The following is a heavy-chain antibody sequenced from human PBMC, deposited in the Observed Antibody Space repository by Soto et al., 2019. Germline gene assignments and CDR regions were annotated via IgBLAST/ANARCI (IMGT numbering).Heavy chain of an antibody. Sequence: PSETLSLTCAVYGGSFSGYYWTWIRQPPGTGLEWIGEINHSGSTNYNPSLKSRVTISVDASKNQFSLRLSSVTAADTAVYYCARSMHYSDGSNYSPFDYWGQGTLVTVSS. CDR2: INHSGST. D-gene: IGHD3-22*01. J-gene: IGHJ4*02. CDR3: ARSMHYSDGSNYSPFDY. V-gene: IGHV4-34*01. CDR1: GGSFSGYY.